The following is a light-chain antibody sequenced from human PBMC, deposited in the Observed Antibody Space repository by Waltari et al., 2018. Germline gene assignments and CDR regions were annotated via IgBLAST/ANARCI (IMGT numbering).Light chain of an antibody. CDR2: EVS. J-gene: IGLJ2*01. Sequence: QSALTQPAAVSGSPGQSITISCTGTSSDVGCYNYVSWYQHHPGKAPKLMISEVSNRPSGVSSRFSGSKSGHTASLTISGLQAEDEATYYCSSYTNTNTLVVFGGGTKLTVL. CDR1: SSDVGCYNY. V-gene: IGLV2-14*01. CDR3: SSYTNTNTLVV.